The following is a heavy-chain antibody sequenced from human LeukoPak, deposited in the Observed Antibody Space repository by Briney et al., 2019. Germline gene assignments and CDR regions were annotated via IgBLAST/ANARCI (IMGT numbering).Heavy chain of an antibody. CDR2: MYYSGST. CDR3: ARQYYDSTGYYYFDN. D-gene: IGHD3-22*01. Sequence: SETLSLTCTVSGDAITGSSYYWGWLRQPPGKGLEWIGSMYYSGSTFSNPSLRSRVNMSADTSKNQFSLKLSSVTAADTAVYYCARQYYDSTGYYYFDNWGQGTQVTVPS. CDR1: GDAITGSSYY. J-gene: IGHJ4*02. V-gene: IGHV4-39*01.